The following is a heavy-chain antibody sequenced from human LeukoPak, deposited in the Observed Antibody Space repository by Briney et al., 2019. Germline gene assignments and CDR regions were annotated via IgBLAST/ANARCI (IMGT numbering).Heavy chain of an antibody. CDR2: ISAYNGNT. CDR3: ARAPYYDILTGYYNFDY. J-gene: IGHJ4*02. V-gene: IGHV1-18*01. D-gene: IGHD3-9*01. CDR1: GYTFTSYG. Sequence: ASVKVSCKASGYTFTSYGISWVRQAPGQGLEWMGWISAYNGNTNYAQKLQGRVTMTTDTSTSTAYMELRSLRSDDTAVYYCARAPYYDILTGYYNFDYWGQGTLVTVFS.